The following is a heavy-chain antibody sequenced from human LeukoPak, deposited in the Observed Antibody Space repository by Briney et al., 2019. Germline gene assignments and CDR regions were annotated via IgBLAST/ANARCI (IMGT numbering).Heavy chain of an antibody. CDR1: GGSFSGYY. J-gene: IGHJ3*02. V-gene: IGHV4-34*01. D-gene: IGHD2-2*01. CDR2: INHSGST. CDR3: ARDRPDPYCSSTSCKRGTAAFDI. Sequence: SETLSLTCAVYGGSFSGYYWSWIRQPPGKGLEWIGEINHSGSTNYNPSLKSRVTMSVDTSKNQFSLKLSSVTAADTAVYYCARDRPDPYCSSTSCKRGTAAFDIWGQGTMVTVSS.